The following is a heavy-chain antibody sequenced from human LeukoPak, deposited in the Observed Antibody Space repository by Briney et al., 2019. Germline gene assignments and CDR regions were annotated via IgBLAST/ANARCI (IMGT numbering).Heavy chain of an antibody. Sequence: ASETLSLTCTVSGGSISSSSYYWGWIRQPPGKGLEWIGSIYYSGSTYYNPSLNSRVTISVDTSKNQFSLKLSSVTAADTAVYYCARDDRTTVTPRVFDYWGQGTLVTVSS. V-gene: IGHV4-39*07. CDR1: GGSISSSSYY. D-gene: IGHD4-17*01. CDR3: ARDDRTTVTPRVFDY. CDR2: IYYSGST. J-gene: IGHJ4*02.